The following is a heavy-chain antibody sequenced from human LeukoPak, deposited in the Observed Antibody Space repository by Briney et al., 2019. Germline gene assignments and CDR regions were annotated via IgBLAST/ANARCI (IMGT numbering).Heavy chain of an antibody. V-gene: IGHV3-23*01. D-gene: IGHD3-22*01. CDR2: ISGSGGST. CDR1: GFTFNTYW. Sequence: PGGSLRLSCAASGFTFNTYWMHWVRQAPGKGLEWVSAISGSGGSTYYADSVKGRFTISRDNSKNTLYLQMNSLRAEDTAVYHCAKSRDYYYDSSGYLLPDYWGQGTLVTVSS. CDR3: AKSRDYYYDSSGYLLPDY. J-gene: IGHJ4*02.